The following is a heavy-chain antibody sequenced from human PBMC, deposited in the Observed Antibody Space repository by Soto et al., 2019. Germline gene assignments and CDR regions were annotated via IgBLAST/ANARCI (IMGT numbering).Heavy chain of an antibody. CDR1: GYTFTSYY. V-gene: IGHV1-46*01. D-gene: IGHD6-13*01. CDR3: ARAGYSSSWYQASYYYYGMDV. Sequence: ASVKVSCKASGYTFTSYYMHWVRQAPGQGLEWMGIINPSGGSTSYAQKFQGRVTMTRDTSTNTVYMELSSLRSEDTAVYYCARAGYSSSWYQASYYYYGMDVWGQGTTVTVSS. CDR2: INPSGGST. J-gene: IGHJ6*02.